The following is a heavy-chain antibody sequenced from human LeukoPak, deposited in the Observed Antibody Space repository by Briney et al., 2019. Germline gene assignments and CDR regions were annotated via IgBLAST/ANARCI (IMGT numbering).Heavy chain of an antibody. V-gene: IGHV4-34*01. CDR2: INHGGST. D-gene: IGHD2-15*01. J-gene: IGHJ4*02. Sequence: SETLSLTCAVSGGSFSGHYWNWIRQPPGKGLEWIGEINHGGSTNYNPSLKSRVTISVDTSQKQFSLRLSSVTAADTAVYYCARGKSPDYSFDYWGQGTLVTVSS. CDR3: ARGKSPDYSFDY. CDR1: GGSFSGHY.